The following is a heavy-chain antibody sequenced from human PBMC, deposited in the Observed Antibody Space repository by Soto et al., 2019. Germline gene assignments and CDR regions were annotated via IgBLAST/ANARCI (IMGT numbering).Heavy chain of an antibody. J-gene: IGHJ4*02. CDR3: ATDSSGGHDY. D-gene: IGHD3-22*01. Sequence: SETLSLTCSVSGGSVRSGSYYWTWIRQPPGKGLEWIGYIYQSGTTNYNASLKSRVTISIDTSKNQFFLKLNSVTAADTAVYYYATDSSGGHDYWGQGTLVTVSS. V-gene: IGHV4-61*01. CDR2: IYQSGTT. CDR1: GGSVRSGSYY.